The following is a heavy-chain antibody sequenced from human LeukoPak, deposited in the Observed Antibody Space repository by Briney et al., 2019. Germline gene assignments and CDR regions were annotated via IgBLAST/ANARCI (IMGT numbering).Heavy chain of an antibody. V-gene: IGHV3-33*01. D-gene: IGHD3-10*01. CDR2: IWYDGSNK. CDR3: ARDRYGVRGKNYYYYGMDV. J-gene: IGHJ6*02. Sequence: GRSLRLSCAASGFTFSSCGMHRVRQAPGKGLEWVVVIWYDGSNKYYADAVKGRFTISRDNSKNTLYLQMNSLRAEDTAVYYCARDRYGVRGKNYYYYGMDVWGQGTTVTVSS. CDR1: GFTFSSCG.